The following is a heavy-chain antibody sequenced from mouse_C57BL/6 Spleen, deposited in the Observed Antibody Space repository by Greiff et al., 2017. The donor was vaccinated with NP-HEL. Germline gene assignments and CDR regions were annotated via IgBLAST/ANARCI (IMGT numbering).Heavy chain of an antibody. CDR3: ARWWDYFDY. CDR1: GYTFTSYW. CDR2: IHPNSGST. Sequence: QVHVKQPGAELVKPGASVKLSCKASGYTFTSYWMHWVKQRPGQGLEWIGMIHPNSGSTNYNEKFKSKATLTVDKSSSTAYMQLSSLTSEDSAVYYCARWWDYFDYWGQGTTLTVSS. J-gene: IGHJ2*01. D-gene: IGHD1-1*02. V-gene: IGHV1-64*01.